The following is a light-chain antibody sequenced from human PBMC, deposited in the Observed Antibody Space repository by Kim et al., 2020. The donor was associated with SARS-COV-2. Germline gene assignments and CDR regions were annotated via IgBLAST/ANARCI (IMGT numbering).Light chain of an antibody. V-gene: IGKV3-11*01. CDR2: DAS. J-gene: IGKJ2*01. CDR1: QSVSSY. CDR3: QQRSNWPYT. Sequence: SLSPGERATRSGRASQSVSSYLAWYQQKPGQAPRLLIYDASNRATGIPARFSGSGSGTDFTLTISSLEPEDFAVYYCQQRSNWPYTFGQGTKLEI.